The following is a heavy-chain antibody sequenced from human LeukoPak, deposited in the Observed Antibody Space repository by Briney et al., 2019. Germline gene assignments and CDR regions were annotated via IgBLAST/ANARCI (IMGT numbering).Heavy chain of an antibody. J-gene: IGHJ4*02. CDR3: MSVYG. Sequence: PGGSLRLSCAASGFTLSHAWMHWIRQAPGKGLEWVGRIKRESDGGTTDFAAPVKGRFTISRGDSENKLYLQMNSLQTEDTALYYCMSVYGGGQGTLVIVSS. V-gene: IGHV3-15*01. CDR2: IKRESDGGTT. D-gene: IGHD3-10*01. CDR1: GFTLSHAW.